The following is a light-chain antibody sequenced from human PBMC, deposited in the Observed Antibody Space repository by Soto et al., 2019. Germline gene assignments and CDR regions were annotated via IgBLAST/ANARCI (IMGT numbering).Light chain of an antibody. J-gene: IGLJ1*01. CDR1: SSDVGGYNY. CDR3: SSYTSSSTLGV. V-gene: IGLV2-14*01. Sequence: QSALTQPASVSGSPGQSITISCTGTSSDVGGYNYVSWYQQHPGKAPKLMIYDVSNRPSGVSNRFSGSKSGNTASLTISGLQAEDEADYCSSYTSSSTLGVFGTGTKLTVL. CDR2: DVS.